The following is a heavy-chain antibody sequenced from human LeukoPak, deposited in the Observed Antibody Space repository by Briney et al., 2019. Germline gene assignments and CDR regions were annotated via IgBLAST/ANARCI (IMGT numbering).Heavy chain of an antibody. J-gene: IGHJ4*02. Sequence: GGSQRLSCAASGFTFDDYGMSWVRQAPGKGLEWVSGINWNGGSTGYADSVKGRFTISRDNAKNSLYLQMNSLRAEDTALYYCARVFLTGYFDYWGQGTLVTVSS. CDR2: INWNGGST. V-gene: IGHV3-20*04. CDR3: ARVFLTGYFDY. CDR1: GFTFDDYG. D-gene: IGHD3-9*01.